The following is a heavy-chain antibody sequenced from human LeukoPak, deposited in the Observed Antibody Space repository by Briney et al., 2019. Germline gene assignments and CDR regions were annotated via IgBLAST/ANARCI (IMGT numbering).Heavy chain of an antibody. CDR2: IYYSGST. D-gene: IGHD3-9*01. CDR1: GGSISSYY. CDR3: ARARGGFEDY. Sequence: SETLSLTCTVSGGSISSYYWSWIRQPPGKGLEWIGYIYYSGSTNYNPSLKSRVTISVGTSKNQFSLKLSSVTAADTAVYYCARARGGFEDYWGQGTLVTVSS. V-gene: IGHV4-59*01. J-gene: IGHJ4*02.